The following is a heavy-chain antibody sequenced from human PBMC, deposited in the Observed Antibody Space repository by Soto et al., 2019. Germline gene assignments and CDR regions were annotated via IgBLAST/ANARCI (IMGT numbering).Heavy chain of an antibody. D-gene: IGHD6-13*01. J-gene: IGHJ5*02. CDR1: GGSINNYY. Sequence: PSETLSLTCTVSGGSINNYYWSWIRQPPGKGLEWIGYVSYSGGAKYNPSLKGRVTISVDTSKNQFSLRLRSVTAADTAVYYCARGGIEAAVYNWFDPWGQGTLVTVSS. CDR3: ARGGIEAAVYNWFDP. CDR2: VSYSGGA. V-gene: IGHV4-59*01.